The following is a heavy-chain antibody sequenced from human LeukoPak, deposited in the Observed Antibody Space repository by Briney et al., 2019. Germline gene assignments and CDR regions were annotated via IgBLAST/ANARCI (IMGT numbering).Heavy chain of an antibody. Sequence: ASETLSLTCAVYGGSFSGYYWSWIRQPPGKGLEWIGEINHSGSTNYNPSLKSRVTISVDTSKNQFSLKLSSVTAADTAVYYCARGWGGRIAAAGTSGENPYYYYMDVWGKGTTVTVSS. J-gene: IGHJ6*03. CDR2: INHSGST. V-gene: IGHV4-34*01. CDR1: GGSFSGYY. D-gene: IGHD6-13*01. CDR3: ARGWGGRIAAAGTSGENPYYYYMDV.